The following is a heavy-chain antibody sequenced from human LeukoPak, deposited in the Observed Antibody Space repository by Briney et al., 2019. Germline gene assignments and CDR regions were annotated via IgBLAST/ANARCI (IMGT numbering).Heavy chain of an antibody. V-gene: IGHV4-34*01. Sequence: SETLSLTCAVYGGSFNDYYWAWIRQPPGQGLEWLGETSHSGSSTYNASLKSRVVISVDTSKSHFSLSLISVTAADTAVYYCAGIRRSYGHFVLPLDPWGQGTLVTVSS. CDR1: GGSFNDYY. D-gene: IGHD3-10*01. CDR2: TSHSGSS. CDR3: AGIRRSYGHFVLPLDP. J-gene: IGHJ5*02.